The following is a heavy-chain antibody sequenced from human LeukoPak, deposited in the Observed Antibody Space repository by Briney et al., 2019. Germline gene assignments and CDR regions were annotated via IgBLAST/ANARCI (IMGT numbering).Heavy chain of an antibody. D-gene: IGHD5-12*01. Sequence: QPGGSLRLSCAASGFTFSSYEMNWVRQAPGKGLEWVSNISSSGSTIYYADSVKGRFTISRDNAKNSLYLQMNSLRAEDTAVYYCARDGSGYGHDAFDIWGQGTMVTVSS. V-gene: IGHV3-48*03. J-gene: IGHJ3*02. CDR3: ARDGSGYGHDAFDI. CDR2: ISSSGSTI. CDR1: GFTFSSYE.